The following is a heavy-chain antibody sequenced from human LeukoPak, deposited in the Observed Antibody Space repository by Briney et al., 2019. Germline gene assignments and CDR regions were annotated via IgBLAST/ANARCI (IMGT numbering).Heavy chain of an antibody. CDR1: GFTFSNYG. J-gene: IGHJ6*02. D-gene: IGHD3-9*01. Sequence: GRSLRFSCAASGFTFSNYGMHWVRQAPGKGLEWVAVIWYDESNKYYADSVKGRFTTSRDNSKNTLYLQMNSLRAEDTAVYYCARDWVGGYFDSFGMDVWGQGTTVTVSS. CDR3: ARDWVGGYFDSFGMDV. CDR2: IWYDESNK. V-gene: IGHV3-33*01.